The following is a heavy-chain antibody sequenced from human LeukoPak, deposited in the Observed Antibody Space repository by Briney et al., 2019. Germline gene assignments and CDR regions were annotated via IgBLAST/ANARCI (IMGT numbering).Heavy chain of an antibody. J-gene: IGHJ4*02. V-gene: IGHV3-23*01. CDR1: GFTFSSYA. CDR2: ISGSGGST. D-gene: IGHD3-3*01. CDR3: AKDKDPSGYPNVFDY. Sequence: GGSLRLSCAASGFTFSSYAMSWVRQAPGKGLEWVSAISGSGGSTYYADSVKGRFTISRDNSKNTLYLQMNSLRAEDTAVYYCAKDKDPSGYPNVFDYWGQGTLVTVSS.